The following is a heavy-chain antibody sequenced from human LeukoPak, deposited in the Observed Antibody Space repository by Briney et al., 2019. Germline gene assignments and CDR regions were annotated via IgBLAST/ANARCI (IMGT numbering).Heavy chain of an antibody. CDR1: GGSFSGYY. CDR2: INHSGST. J-gene: IGHJ6*03. D-gene: IGHD6-13*01. Sequence: SETLSLTCAVYGGSFSGYYWSWIRQPPGKGLEWIGEINHSGSTNYNPSLKSRVTISVDTSKNQFSLKLSSVTAADTAVYYCARGRGEIAAAGSRGDSPMDVWGKGTTVTVSS. CDR3: ARGRGEIAAAGSRGDSPMDV. V-gene: IGHV4-34*01.